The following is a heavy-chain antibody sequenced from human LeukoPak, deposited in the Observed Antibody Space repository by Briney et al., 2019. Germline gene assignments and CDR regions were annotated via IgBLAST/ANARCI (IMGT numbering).Heavy chain of an antibody. J-gene: IGHJ4*02. CDR3: ARVYYDFWGGYSHFDY. Sequence: QAGGSLRLSCAASGFTVSSNYMSWVRQAPGKGLEWVSVVYSGGSTYYADSVKGRFTISRDNSKNTLYLQMNSLRAEDTAVYYCARVYYDFWGGYSHFDYWGQGTLVTVSS. D-gene: IGHD3-3*01. V-gene: IGHV3-53*01. CDR1: GFTVSSNY. CDR2: VYSGGST.